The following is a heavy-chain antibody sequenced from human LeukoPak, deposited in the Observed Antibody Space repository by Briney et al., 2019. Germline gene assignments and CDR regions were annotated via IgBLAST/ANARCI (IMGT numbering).Heavy chain of an antibody. CDR2: IYYSGST. V-gene: IGHV4-39*01. D-gene: IGHD6-13*01. J-gene: IGHJ6*02. CDR1: GGSISSSSYY. CDR3: ARNRGIAAAGTWDYYYGMDV. Sequence: SETLSLTCTVSGGSISSSSYYWGWIRQPPGKGLEWIGSIYYSGSTYYNPSLKSRVTISVETSKNQFSLKLSSVSAADTAVYYCARNRGIAAAGTWDYYYGMDVWGQGTTVTVSS.